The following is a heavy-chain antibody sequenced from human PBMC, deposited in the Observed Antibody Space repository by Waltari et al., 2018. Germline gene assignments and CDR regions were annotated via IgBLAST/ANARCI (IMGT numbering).Heavy chain of an antibody. Sequence: QVQLVQSGAEVKKPGASVKVSCKASGYTFTSYAMHWVRRAPGQRLEWMGWINAGNGNTKYSQKFQGRVTITRDTSASTAYMELSSLRSEDTAVYYCARDRGYSSGWYNFDYWGQGTLVTVSS. CDR1: GYTFTSYA. CDR2: INAGNGNT. D-gene: IGHD6-19*01. J-gene: IGHJ4*02. CDR3: ARDRGYSSGWYNFDY. V-gene: IGHV1-3*01.